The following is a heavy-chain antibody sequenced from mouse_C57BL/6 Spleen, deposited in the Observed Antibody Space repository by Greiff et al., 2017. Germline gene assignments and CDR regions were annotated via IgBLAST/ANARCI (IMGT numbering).Heavy chain of an antibody. CDR3: TAPGVGLDY. CDR2: IDPENGDT. V-gene: IGHV14-4*01. Sequence: EVQLQQSGAELVRPGASVKLSCTASGFNIKDDYMHWVKQRPEQGLEWIGWIDPENGDTEDASKFQGKATITADTSSNTAYLQLSSLTSEDTAVYYSTAPGVGLDYWGQGTTLTVSS. J-gene: IGHJ2*01. D-gene: IGHD1-1*01. CDR1: GFNIKDDY.